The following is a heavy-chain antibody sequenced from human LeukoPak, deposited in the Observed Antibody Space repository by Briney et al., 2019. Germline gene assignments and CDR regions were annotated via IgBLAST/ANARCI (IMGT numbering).Heavy chain of an antibody. V-gene: IGHV4-34*01. Sequence: SETLSLTCAVYGGSFSGYYWSWIRQPPGKGLGWIGEINHSGSTNYNPSLKSRVTISVDTSKNQFSLKLSSVTAADTAVYYCARGTMTTVTYYFDYWGQGTLVTVSS. CDR2: INHSGST. CDR3: ARGTMTTVTYYFDY. D-gene: IGHD4-17*01. CDR1: GGSFSGYY. J-gene: IGHJ4*02.